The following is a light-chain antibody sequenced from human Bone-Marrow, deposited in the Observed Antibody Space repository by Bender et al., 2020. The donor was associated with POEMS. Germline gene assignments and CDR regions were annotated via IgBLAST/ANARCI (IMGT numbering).Light chain of an antibody. V-gene: IGLV2-18*02. CDR2: EVF. Sequence: QSALTQPRSVSGSPGQSVTISCTGTISNVGGYDYVSWYQQPPGTAPKLILYEVFNRPSGVPDRFSGSKSGNTASLTISGLQPEDEADYFCTSYTSTSTVLFGGGTKLTVL. CDR1: ISNVGGYDY. CDR3: TSYTSTSTVL. J-gene: IGLJ2*01.